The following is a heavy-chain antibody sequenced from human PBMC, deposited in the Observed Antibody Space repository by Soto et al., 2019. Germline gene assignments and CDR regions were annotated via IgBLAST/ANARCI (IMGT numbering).Heavy chain of an antibody. Sequence: GVSLRLSCAASGFTFSSYAMSWVRQAPGKGLEWVSAISGSGGSTYYADSVKGRFTISRDNSKNTLYLQMNSLRAEDTAVYYCAKDRSLWFGELSNWFDPWGQGTLVTVSS. CDR2: ISGSGGST. V-gene: IGHV3-23*01. CDR3: AKDRSLWFGELSNWFDP. CDR1: GFTFSSYA. D-gene: IGHD3-10*01. J-gene: IGHJ5*02.